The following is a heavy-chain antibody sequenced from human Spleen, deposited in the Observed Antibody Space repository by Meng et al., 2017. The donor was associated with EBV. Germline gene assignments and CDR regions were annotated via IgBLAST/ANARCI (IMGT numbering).Heavy chain of an antibody. J-gene: IGHJ4*02. V-gene: IGHV1-69*12. CDR3: ASESGRGFTPDY. Sequence: VQLVQCGAEVGTPGSSVNVPCKTSGGAFRSDAISWVRQAPGQGLEWMGGLIPMSDAPHYAQKFQGRVTITADESTSTHYMDLSGLRSEDTAVYYCASESGRGFTPDYWGQGTLVTVSS. D-gene: IGHD3-10*01. CDR1: GGAFRSDA. CDR2: LIPMSDAP.